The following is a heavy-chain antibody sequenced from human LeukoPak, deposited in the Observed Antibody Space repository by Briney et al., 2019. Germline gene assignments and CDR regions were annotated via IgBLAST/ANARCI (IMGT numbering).Heavy chain of an antibody. CDR2: ISSSSSYI. Sequence: GGSLRLSCAASGFTFISYSMNWVRQAPWKGLEWVSSISSSSSYIYYADSVKGRFTISRDNAKNSLYLQMNSLRAEDTAVYYCAREGGYDFWSAVMDVWGQGTTVTVSS. V-gene: IGHV3-21*01. CDR1: GFTFISYS. D-gene: IGHD3-3*01. CDR3: AREGGYDFWSAVMDV. J-gene: IGHJ6*02.